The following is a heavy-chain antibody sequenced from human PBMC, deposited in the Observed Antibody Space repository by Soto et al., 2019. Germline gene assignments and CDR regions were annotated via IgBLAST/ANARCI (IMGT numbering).Heavy chain of an antibody. CDR1: GFSFSTSQVG. Sequence: SGPTLVNPTQTLTLTCTFSGFSFSTSQVGVGWVRQPPGKAQEWLAIIYWDDDKRHNPSLRNRLSITKDTSKNQVVLTMTNVDPVDTATYYCGHRPGGSLSGWDNGYFDYWGRGVLVTSPQ. V-gene: IGHV2-5*02. CDR2: IYWDDDK. J-gene: IGHJ4*02. D-gene: IGHD6-19*01. CDR3: GHRPGGSLSGWDNGYFDY.